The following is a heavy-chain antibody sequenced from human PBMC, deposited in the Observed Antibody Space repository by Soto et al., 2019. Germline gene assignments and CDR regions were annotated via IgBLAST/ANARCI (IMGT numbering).Heavy chain of an antibody. J-gene: IGHJ5*01. CDR2: LSGSGDTT. V-gene: IGHV3-23*01. CDR1: GFTFSSYA. Sequence: EVQLLESGGGLVQPGGSLRLSCAASGFTFSSYAMSWVRQTPGKGLEWVSTLSGSGDTTYYADSVKGQFTISRDNSKSTLDRQMNSLRADDTAVYYCADDHGNYGPNCIDSWGQGTLVTVSS. CDR3: ADDHGNYGPNCIDS. D-gene: IGHD3-10*01.